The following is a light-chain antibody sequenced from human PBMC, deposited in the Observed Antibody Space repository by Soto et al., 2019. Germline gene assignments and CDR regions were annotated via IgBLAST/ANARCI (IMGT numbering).Light chain of an antibody. Sequence: DIQMTQSPSSLSASVGDRVTITCRASQSVSHYLNWYQQKPGQAPKLLISAASSLQGGVPSRFSGSGSGTDFTLTISSLQPEDFATYYCQQSYSSVTFGPGTKVDVK. CDR1: QSVSHY. V-gene: IGKV1-39*01. CDR3: QQSYSSVT. J-gene: IGKJ3*01. CDR2: AAS.